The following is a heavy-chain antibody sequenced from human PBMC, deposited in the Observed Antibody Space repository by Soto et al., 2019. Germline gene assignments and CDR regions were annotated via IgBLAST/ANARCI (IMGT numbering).Heavy chain of an antibody. V-gene: IGHV3-30*03. Sequence: QVQLVESGGGVVQPGRSLRLSCAASGFPFTSYGMHWVREGPDTGLEWVAIISYDGSDKYYADSVKGRFTISRDNSKNTLYLQMNSLRPEDTALYYCVGGQYYFDYRGQGTLVIGSS. J-gene: IGHJ4*02. CDR3: VGGQYYFDY. D-gene: IGHD3-10*01. CDR1: GFPFTSYG. CDR2: ISYDGSDK.